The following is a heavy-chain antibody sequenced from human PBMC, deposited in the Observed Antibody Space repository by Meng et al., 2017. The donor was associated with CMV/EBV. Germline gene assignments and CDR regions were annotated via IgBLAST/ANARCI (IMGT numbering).Heavy chain of an antibody. CDR3: AREGRTYYYDSSGYYYVDNWFDP. J-gene: IGHJ5*02. Sequence: GESLKISCAASGFTFSDYYMSWIRQAPGKGLEWVSYISSSGSTIYYAGSVKGRFTISRDNAKNSLYLQMNSLRAEDTAVYYCAREGRTYYYDSSGYYYVDNWFDPWGQGTLVTVSS. CDR1: GFTFSDYY. D-gene: IGHD3-22*01. CDR2: ISSSGSTI. V-gene: IGHV3-11*01.